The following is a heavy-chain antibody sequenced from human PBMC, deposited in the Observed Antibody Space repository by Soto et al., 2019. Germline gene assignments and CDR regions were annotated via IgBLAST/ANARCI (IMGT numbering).Heavy chain of an antibody. J-gene: IGHJ6*02. Sequence: EVQLVESGGGLVQPGGSLRLSCAASGFTFSSYWIHWVRQAPGKGLVWVSCIKGDGSRTDYADSVKGRFTISRDNAKNTLYRQMNILRDEDTAVYYCARGLPGYYGMDVWGQGTTVTVAS. D-gene: IGHD4-17*01. V-gene: IGHV3-74*01. CDR1: GFTFSSYW. CDR2: IKGDGSRT. CDR3: ARGLPGYYGMDV.